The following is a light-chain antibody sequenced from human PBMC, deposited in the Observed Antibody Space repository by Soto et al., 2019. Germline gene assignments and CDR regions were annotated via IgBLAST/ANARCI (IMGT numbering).Light chain of an antibody. Sequence: QSVLTQPPSVSGAPGQRVTISCAGSRSNIGAGHDVHWYQQFPGTAPKLLIYRNNNRPSGVPDRFSGSKSGTSASLAITGLQAEDEADYYCQSYDSSLVFGGGTKLTVL. J-gene: IGLJ2*01. V-gene: IGLV1-40*01. CDR3: QSYDSSLV. CDR2: RNN. CDR1: RSNIGAGHD.